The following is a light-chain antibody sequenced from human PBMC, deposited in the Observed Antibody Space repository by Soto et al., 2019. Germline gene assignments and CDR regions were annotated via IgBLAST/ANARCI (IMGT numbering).Light chain of an antibody. CDR2: GAS. Sequence: EIVMTQSPATLSLSPGERATLSCRASQSVSSSYLSWYQQKPGQAPRLLIYGASTRATGIPARFSGSGSGTDFTLTISSLQPEDFAVYYCQQYGSSPTFGGGTKVDIK. V-gene: IGKV3D-7*01. J-gene: IGKJ4*01. CDR3: QQYGSSPT. CDR1: QSVSSSY.